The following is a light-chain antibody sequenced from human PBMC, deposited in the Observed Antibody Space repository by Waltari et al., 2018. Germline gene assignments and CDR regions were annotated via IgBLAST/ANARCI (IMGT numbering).Light chain of an antibody. Sequence: DIQMHQSPSSLSASVGDRVTITCRASQSISSNLNWYQQKPGKAPKLLIYAASSLQSGVPSRFSGSGSGTDFTLTISSLQPEDFATYYCQQSYSTPPDTFGGGTKVEIK. V-gene: IGKV1-39*01. CDR2: AAS. CDR1: QSISSN. CDR3: QQSYSTPPDT. J-gene: IGKJ4*01.